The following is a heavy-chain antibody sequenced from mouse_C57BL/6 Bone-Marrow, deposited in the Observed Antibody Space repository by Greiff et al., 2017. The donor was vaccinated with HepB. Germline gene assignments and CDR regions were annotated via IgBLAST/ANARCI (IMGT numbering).Heavy chain of an antibody. D-gene: IGHD1-1*01. J-gene: IGHJ4*01. CDR3: ARDGSSLYAMDY. V-gene: IGHV1-69*01. CDR1: GYTFTSYW. CDR2: IDPSDSYT. Sequence: VKQSCKASGYTFTSYWMHWVKQRPGQGLEWIGEIDPSDSYTNYNQKFKGKSTLTVDKSSSTAYMQLSSLTSEDSAVYYCARDGSSLYAMDYWGQGTSVTVSS.